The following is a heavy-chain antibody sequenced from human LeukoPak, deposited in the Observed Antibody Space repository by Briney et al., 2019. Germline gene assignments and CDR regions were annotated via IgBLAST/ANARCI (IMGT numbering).Heavy chain of an antibody. V-gene: IGHV3-30*02. CDR3: AKDESSITIFGVVTDMNWFDP. Sequence: GGSLRLSCAASGFTFSSYGMHWVRQAPGKGLECVAFIRYDGSNKYYADSVKGRFTISRDNSKNTLYLQMNSLRAEDTAVYYCAKDESSITIFGVVTDMNWFDPWGQGTLVTVSS. J-gene: IGHJ5*02. CDR2: IRYDGSNK. D-gene: IGHD3-3*01. CDR1: GFTFSSYG.